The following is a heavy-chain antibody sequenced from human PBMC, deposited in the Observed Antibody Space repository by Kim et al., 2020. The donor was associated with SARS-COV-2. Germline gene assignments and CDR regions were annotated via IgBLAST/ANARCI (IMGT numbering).Heavy chain of an antibody. CDR2: ISYDGSNK. D-gene: IGHD3-10*01. CDR3: AKDREYAFDI. J-gene: IGHJ3*02. V-gene: IGHV3-30*18. Sequence: GGSLRLSCAASGFTFSSYGMHWVRQAPGKGLEWVAVISYDGSNKYYADSVKGRFTISRDISKNTLYLQMNSLRAEDTAVYYCAKDREYAFDIWGQGTMVTVSS. CDR1: GFTFSSYG.